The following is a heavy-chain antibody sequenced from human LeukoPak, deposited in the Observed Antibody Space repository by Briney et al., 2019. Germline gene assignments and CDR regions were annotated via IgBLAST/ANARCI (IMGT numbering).Heavy chain of an antibody. D-gene: IGHD6-19*01. CDR2: IYYSGST. CDR1: GGSLSSSSYY. Sequence: SETLSLTCTVSGGSLSSSSYYWGWLRQPPGKGLEWIGSIYYSGSTYYNPSLKSRVTISVDTSKNQFSLKLSSVTAADTAVYYCASQSYSSGSRYFDYWGQGTLVTVSS. V-gene: IGHV4-39*01. CDR3: ASQSYSSGSRYFDY. J-gene: IGHJ4*02.